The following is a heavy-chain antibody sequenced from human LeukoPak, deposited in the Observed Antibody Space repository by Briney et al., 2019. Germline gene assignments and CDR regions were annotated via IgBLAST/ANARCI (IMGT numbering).Heavy chain of an antibody. CDR3: ARGAGYDIWYNY. J-gene: IGHJ4*02. Sequence: ASVKVSCKTSGYTFTGYYMHWVRQAPGQGLEWMGRINPNSGGTNYAQKFQGRVTMTRDTSISTAYMELSRLRSDDTAVYYCARGAGYDIWYNYWGQGTLVTVSS. CDR2: INPNSGGT. D-gene: IGHD3-9*01. V-gene: IGHV1-2*06. CDR1: GYTFTGYY.